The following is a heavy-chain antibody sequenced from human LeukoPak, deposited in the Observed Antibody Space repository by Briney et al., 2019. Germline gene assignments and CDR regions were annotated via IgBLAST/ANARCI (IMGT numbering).Heavy chain of an antibody. D-gene: IGHD4-11*01. CDR1: GLSFDNYG. Sequence: GGSLRLSCAASGLSFDNYGMSWVRLAPGKGLEWVSGINWNGGSIGYAHSVKGRFTISRDNAKNSLYLQMNSLRAEDTAVYYCARDGSSNYGDYYYYYTDVWGKGTTVTAYS. CDR2: INWNGGSI. J-gene: IGHJ6*03. V-gene: IGHV3-20*04. CDR3: ARDGSSNYGDYYYYYTDV.